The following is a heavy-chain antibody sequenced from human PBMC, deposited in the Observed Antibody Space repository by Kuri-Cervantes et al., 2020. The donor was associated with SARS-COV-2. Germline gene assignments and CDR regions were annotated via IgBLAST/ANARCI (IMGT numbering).Heavy chain of an antibody. CDR3: ARRSRPYGDDDAFDI. D-gene: IGHD4-17*01. J-gene: IGHJ3*02. CDR1: GYSFTSYW. V-gene: IGHV5-51*01. CDR2: IYPGDSDT. Sequence: QVSCKGSGYSFTSYWIGWVRQMPGKGLEWMGIIYPGDSDTRYSPSFQGQVTISADKSISTAYLQWSSLKASDTAMYYCARRSRPYGDDDAFDIWGQGTMVTVSS.